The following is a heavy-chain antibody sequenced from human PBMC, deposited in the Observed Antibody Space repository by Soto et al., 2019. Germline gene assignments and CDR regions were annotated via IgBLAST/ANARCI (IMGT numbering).Heavy chain of an antibody. CDR3: AVSDAVFVGHSWFAL. CDR2: ISAYNGNT. V-gene: IGHV1-18*01. D-gene: IGHD2-15*01. CDR1: GYTFTSYG. Sequence: GASVKVSCKASGYTFTSYGISWVRQAPGQGLEWMGWISAYNGNTNYAQKLQGRVTMTTDTSTSTAYMELRSLRSDDTAVYYCAVSDAVFVGHSWFALWGQGTLVTVSS. J-gene: IGHJ5*02.